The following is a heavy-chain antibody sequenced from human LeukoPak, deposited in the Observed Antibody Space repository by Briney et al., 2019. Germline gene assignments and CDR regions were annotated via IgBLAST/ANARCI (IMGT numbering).Heavy chain of an antibody. CDR3: ARDYGGNSEIQH. CDR2: IYYSGST. V-gene: IGHV4-59*01. J-gene: IGHJ1*01. CDR1: GGSISSYY. D-gene: IGHD4-23*01. Sequence: SETLSLTCSVSGGSISSYYWSWIRQPPGQGLEWIGYIYYSGSTNYNPSLKSRVTISVDTSKNQFSLKLSSVTAADTAVYYCARDYGGNSEIQHWGQGTLVTVSS.